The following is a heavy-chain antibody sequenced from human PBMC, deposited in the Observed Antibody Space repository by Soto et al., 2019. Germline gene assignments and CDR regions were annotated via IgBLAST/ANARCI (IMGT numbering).Heavy chain of an antibody. CDR1: GGSISSGGYC. V-gene: IGHV4-30-2*01. J-gene: IGHJ5*02. Sequence: SEALSLTRAVSGGSISSGGYCWSWIRQPAGKGLEWIGYIYHSGSTYYNPSLKSRVTISVDRSKNQFSLKLSSVTAADTAVYYCARGSMVRGVINWFDPWGQGTLVTVSS. D-gene: IGHD3-10*01. CDR3: ARGSMVRGVINWFDP. CDR2: IYHSGST.